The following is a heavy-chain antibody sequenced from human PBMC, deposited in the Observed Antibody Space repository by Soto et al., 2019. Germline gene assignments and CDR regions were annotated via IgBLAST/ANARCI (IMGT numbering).Heavy chain of an antibody. CDR1: GGSISGYF. Sequence: SETLSLTCTVSGGSISGYFWSWIRQPPGKGLECIGYLSDSGSTDYTPSLNSRVTISVDTSKNQFSLQLSSVTAADTAVYYCARKEXGDGLDVWGQGTTVTVSS. J-gene: IGHJ6*02. CDR2: LSDSGST. V-gene: IGHV4-59*01. CDR3: ARKEXGDGLDV.